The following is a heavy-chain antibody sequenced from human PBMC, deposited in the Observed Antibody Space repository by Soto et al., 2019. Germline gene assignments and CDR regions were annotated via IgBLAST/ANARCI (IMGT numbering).Heavy chain of an antibody. CDR3: ARGWYCISTSCRTFDY. D-gene: IGHD2-2*01. CDR2: INSSGGST. V-gene: IGHV1-46*01. J-gene: IGHJ4*02. Sequence: QVQLVQSGAEVKKPGASVKVSCKASGYTFTSYYMHWVRQAPGQGLEWMGIINSSGGSTSYAQKFQGRVTMTRDTSTSTDYMELSSLTSDDTAVYYSARGWYCISTSCRTFDYWGQGNLVTVSS. CDR1: GYTFTSYY.